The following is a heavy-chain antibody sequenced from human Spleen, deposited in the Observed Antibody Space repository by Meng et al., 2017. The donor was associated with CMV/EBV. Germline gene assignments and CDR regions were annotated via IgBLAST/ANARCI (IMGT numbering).Heavy chain of an antibody. CDR2: INPSGGST. J-gene: IGHJ4*02. CDR1: GYTFTSDY. V-gene: IGHV1-46*01. D-gene: IGHD1-26*01. Sequence: KASGYTFTSDYMHWVRQAPGQGLEWMGIINPSGGSTSYAQKFQGRVTMTRDTSTSTVYMELSSLKSEDTAVYYCARGIVGATPNFDYWGQGTLVTVSS. CDR3: ARGIVGATPNFDY.